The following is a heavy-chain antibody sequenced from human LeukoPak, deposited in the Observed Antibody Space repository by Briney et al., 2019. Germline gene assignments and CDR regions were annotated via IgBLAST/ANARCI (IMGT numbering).Heavy chain of an antibody. J-gene: IGHJ4*02. V-gene: IGHV4-31*03. CDR3: ARATLRGDPFDF. D-gene: IGHD2-21*02. Sequence: SETLSLTCTVSGDSLNSGNYYWTWIRQHPGKGLEWIGYIFTSGNTYYNPSLKGRLLTSVDTSKSQFSLRLTSVTAADTPVYYCARATLRGDPFDFWGQGIQVTVSS. CDR2: IFTSGNT. CDR1: GDSLNSGNYY.